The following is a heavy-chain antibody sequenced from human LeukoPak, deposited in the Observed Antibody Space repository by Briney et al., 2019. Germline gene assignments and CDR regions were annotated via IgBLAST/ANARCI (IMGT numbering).Heavy chain of an antibody. CDR1: GFTFSGSA. J-gene: IGHJ3*02. D-gene: IGHD6-13*01. V-gene: IGHV3-73*01. CDR3: TRLWDSSGWYNGGFDI. Sequence: GGSLKLSCAAPGFTFSGSAMYWVRQASGRGLEWVGRIRSKPNNYATEYAASVKGRFTISRDDSKNTAYLQMNGLKSEDTAVYYCTRLWDSSGWYNGGFDIWGQGTMVTVSS. CDR2: IRSKPNNYAT.